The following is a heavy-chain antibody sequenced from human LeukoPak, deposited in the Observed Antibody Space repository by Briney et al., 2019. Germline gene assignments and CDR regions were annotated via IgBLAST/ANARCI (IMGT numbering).Heavy chain of an antibody. CDR3: ARDPVQYSGGDCYYDY. Sequence: PGGSLRLSCAASGFTFSSYWMSWVRRAPGKGLEWVANIKQDGSEKYYVDSVKGRFTISRDNAKNSLYLQMNSLRAEDTAVYYCARDPVQYSGGDCYYDYWGQGTLVTVSS. CDR2: IKQDGSEK. D-gene: IGHD2-21*01. J-gene: IGHJ4*02. V-gene: IGHV3-7*01. CDR1: GFTFSSYW.